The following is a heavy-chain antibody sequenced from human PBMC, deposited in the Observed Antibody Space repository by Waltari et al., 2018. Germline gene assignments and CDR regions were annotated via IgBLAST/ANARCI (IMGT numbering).Heavy chain of an antibody. Sequence: EVQLVESGGGLVQPGGSLRLSCAASGFTFSSYWMRWVRQAPGKGLEWVANIKQDGSEKYYVDSVKGRFTISRDNAKNSLYLQMNSLRAEDTAVYYCASLWFGEPPESLHDYWGQGTLVTVSS. V-gene: IGHV3-7*01. D-gene: IGHD3-10*01. CDR2: IKQDGSEK. CDR3: ASLWFGEPPESLHDY. J-gene: IGHJ4*02. CDR1: GFTFSSYW.